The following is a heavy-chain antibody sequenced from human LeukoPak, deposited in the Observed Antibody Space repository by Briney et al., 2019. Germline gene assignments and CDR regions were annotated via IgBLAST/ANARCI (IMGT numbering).Heavy chain of an antibody. CDR1: GNTFNDYY. CDR2: IYPVTGAT. CDR3: AKDLSWSIEVAGSYFDS. V-gene: IGHV1-2*02. J-gene: IGHJ4*02. D-gene: IGHD6-19*01. Sequence: ASVKVSCKASGNTFNDYYTHWLRRAPGQGPEWMGWIYPVTGATQFAQKFQGRITMARDTSTSTGYLELSRLRSDDTAIYSCAKDLSWSIEVAGSYFDSWGQGTLVTVSS.